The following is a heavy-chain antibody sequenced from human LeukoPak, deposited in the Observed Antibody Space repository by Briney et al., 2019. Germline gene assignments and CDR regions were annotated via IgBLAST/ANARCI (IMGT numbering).Heavy chain of an antibody. D-gene: IGHD5-18*01. CDR1: GFTFSSYA. Sequence: GGSLRLSCAASGFTFSSYAMHWVRQAPGKGLEWVAVISHDGSNKYYADSVKGRFTTSRDNVKNTLYLQMNSLRAEDTAVYYCARAGTAMEKIDWGQGTLVIVSS. CDR2: ISHDGSNK. CDR3: ARAGTAMEKID. V-gene: IGHV3-30-3*01. J-gene: IGHJ4*02.